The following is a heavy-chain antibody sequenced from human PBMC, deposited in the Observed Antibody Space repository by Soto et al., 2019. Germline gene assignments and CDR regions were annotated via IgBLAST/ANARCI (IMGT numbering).Heavy chain of an antibody. J-gene: IGHJ4*02. CDR2: IDLTDSYT. Sequence: VESLKISCKVSGNIFRKNGITWVRQMPGKGLEWVGRIDLTDSYTSYSPSFQCHVSFSADKSINTTYLHFSSLRASDTAVYYCARHGGSHYLSSGYNYALDYWGQGTPVTVSS. D-gene: IGHD3-22*01. CDR3: ARHGGSHYLSSGYNYALDY. CDR1: GNIFRKNG. V-gene: IGHV5-10-1*01.